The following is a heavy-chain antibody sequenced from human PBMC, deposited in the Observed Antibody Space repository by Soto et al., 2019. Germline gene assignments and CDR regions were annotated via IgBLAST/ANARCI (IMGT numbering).Heavy chain of an antibody. J-gene: IGHJ4*02. CDR2: IYHSGIT. CDR1: GYSISIGYY. D-gene: IGHD3-22*01. V-gene: IGHV4-38-2*01. CDR3: ARYGYYDSFDY. Sequence: SETLSLTCAVSGYSISIGYYWGWIRQPPGKGLEWIGSIYHSGITHYNPSLKSRVTTSVDTSKNQFSLKLGSVTAADTAVYYCARYGYYDSFDYWGQGTLVTVSS.